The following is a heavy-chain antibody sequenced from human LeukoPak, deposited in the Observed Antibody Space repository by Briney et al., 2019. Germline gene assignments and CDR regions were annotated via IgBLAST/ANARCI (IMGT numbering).Heavy chain of an antibody. CDR1: GGSFSGYY. D-gene: IGHD3-10*01. Sequence: SETLSLTCAVYGGSFSGYYWSWIRQPPGKGLEWIGEINHSGSTNYNPSLKSRVTISVDTSKNQFSLKLSSVTAADMAVYYCARGGAWRRGFDYWGQGTLVTVSS. CDR2: INHSGST. V-gene: IGHV4-34*01. J-gene: IGHJ4*02. CDR3: ARGGAWRRGFDY.